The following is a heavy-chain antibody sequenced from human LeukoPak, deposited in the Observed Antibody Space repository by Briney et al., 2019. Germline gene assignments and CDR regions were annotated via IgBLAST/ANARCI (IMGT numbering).Heavy chain of an antibody. V-gene: IGHV3-23*01. CDR2: ITSGGST. CDR1: GFTFSSYA. Sequence: PGGSLRRSRAASGFTFSSYAMSWVRQAPGKGLEWVSVITSGGSTYYADSVKGRFTISRDNSKNTLYLQMNSLRAEDTAVYYCAKDRYSSYYWGQGTRVTVSS. J-gene: IGHJ4*02. D-gene: IGHD6-6*01. CDR3: AKDRYSSYY.